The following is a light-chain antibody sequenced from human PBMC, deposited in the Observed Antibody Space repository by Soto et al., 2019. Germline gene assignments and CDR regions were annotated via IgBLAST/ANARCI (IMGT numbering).Light chain of an antibody. CDR1: SSNIGAGYD. V-gene: IGLV1-40*01. CDR2: GNT. Sequence: QSVLTQPPSVSGAPGQRVTISCTGSSSNIGAGYDVHWYQQLPGRAPKLLIYGNTNRPSGVPDRFSGSKSGTSASLAITGRQAEDAADYYCLSFDSSLSVVFGGGTTLTVL. J-gene: IGLJ2*01. CDR3: LSFDSSLSVV.